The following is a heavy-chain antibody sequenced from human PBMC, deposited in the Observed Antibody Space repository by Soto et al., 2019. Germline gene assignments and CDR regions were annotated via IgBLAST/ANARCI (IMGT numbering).Heavy chain of an antibody. Sequence: ASVKVSCKASGYTFTDFGLSWMRQAPGQGLEWMGWISTFNGNTDYALNLQGRVTMTTDTSTSTAYMELRSLRSDDTAVYYCARGAYYSGSPYYFDYWGQGSLVTVSS. CDR2: ISTFNGNT. J-gene: IGHJ4*02. V-gene: IGHV1-18*01. CDR1: GYTFTDFG. D-gene: IGHD3-10*01. CDR3: ARGAYYSGSPYYFDY.